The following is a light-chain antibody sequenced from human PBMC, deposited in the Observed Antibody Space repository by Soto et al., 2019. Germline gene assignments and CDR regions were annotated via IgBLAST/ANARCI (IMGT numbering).Light chain of an antibody. CDR1: QSVSSSS. Sequence: ENVLTQSPVTLSLSPGERATLSCRASQSVSSSSLAWYQQKPGQAPRVLIYGASSRAAGIPDRFSGSGSGTDFTLTISRLEPEDFAVYYCQQYSSSPLTFGGGTKVDIK. J-gene: IGKJ4*01. V-gene: IGKV3-20*01. CDR3: QQYSSSPLT. CDR2: GAS.